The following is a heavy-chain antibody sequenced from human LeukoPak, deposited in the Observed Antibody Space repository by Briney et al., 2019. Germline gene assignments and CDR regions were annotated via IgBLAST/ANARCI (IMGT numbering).Heavy chain of an antibody. Sequence: GGSLRLSCAASGFTFSTFGMHWVRQAPGKGLEWVAVISYDGSNKYYGDSVKGRFTISRDNSKNTLYLQMNSLRAEDTAVYYCARDGQQLGFWGQGTLVTVSS. CDR3: ARDGQQLGF. D-gene: IGHD6-13*01. CDR2: ISYDGSNK. CDR1: GFTFSTFG. V-gene: IGHV3-30*03. J-gene: IGHJ4*02.